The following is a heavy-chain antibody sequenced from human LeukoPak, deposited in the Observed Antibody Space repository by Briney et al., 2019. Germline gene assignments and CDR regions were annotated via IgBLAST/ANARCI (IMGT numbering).Heavy chain of an antibody. D-gene: IGHD2-2*01. CDR1: GFTVSSNY. CDR3: ARSTLPAATGYYFDY. CDR2: IYSGGST. V-gene: IGHV3-66*02. J-gene: IGHJ4*02. Sequence: PGGPLRLSCAASGFTVSSNYMSWVRQAPGKGLEWVSVIYSGGSTYYADSVKGRFTISRDNSKNTLYLQMNSLRAEDTAVYYCARSTLPAATGYYFDYWGQGTLVTVSS.